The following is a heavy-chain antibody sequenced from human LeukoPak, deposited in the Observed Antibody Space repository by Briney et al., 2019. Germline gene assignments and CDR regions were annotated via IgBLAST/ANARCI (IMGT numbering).Heavy chain of an antibody. V-gene: IGHV1-24*01. CDR3: VSGSYLNFDY. Sequence: ASVKVSCKVSGYTLTELSVHWVRQAPGKGLEWMGGFDPEDGETIYAQKFQGRVTMTEDTSTDTAYMELSSLRSEDTAVYYCVSGSYLNFDYWGQGTLVTVSS. D-gene: IGHD3-10*01. CDR1: GYTLTELS. CDR2: FDPEDGET. J-gene: IGHJ4*02.